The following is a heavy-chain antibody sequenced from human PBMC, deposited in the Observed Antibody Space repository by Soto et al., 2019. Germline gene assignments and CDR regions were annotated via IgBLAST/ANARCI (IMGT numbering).Heavy chain of an antibody. J-gene: IGHJ6*02. CDR3: AREYYDFWSGFYYYGMDV. V-gene: IGHV3-74*01. CDR1: GFTFSSYW. Sequence: SCKASGFTFSSYWMHWVRQAPGKGLVWVSRINRDGSSTSYADSVKGRFTISRDNAKNTLYLQMNSLRAEDTAVYYCAREYYDFWSGFYYYGMDVWGQGTTVTVSS. D-gene: IGHD3-3*01. CDR2: INRDGSST.